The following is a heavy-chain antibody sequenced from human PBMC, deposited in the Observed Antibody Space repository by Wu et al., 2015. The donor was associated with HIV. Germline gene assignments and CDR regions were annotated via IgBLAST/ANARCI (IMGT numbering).Heavy chain of an antibody. CDR1: GYTFTSYG. D-gene: IGHD3-3*01. CDR2: ISAYNGNT. J-gene: IGHJ4*02. Sequence: QVKLVQSEAEVKKPGSSVKVSCKASGYTFTSYGISWVRQAPGQGLEWMGWISAYNGNTNYAQKLQGRVTMTTDTSTSTAYMELRSLRSDDTAVYYCAREAGLYYDFWSGYYHFDYWGQGTLVTVSS. V-gene: IGHV1-18*01. CDR3: AREAGLYYDFWSGYYHFDY.